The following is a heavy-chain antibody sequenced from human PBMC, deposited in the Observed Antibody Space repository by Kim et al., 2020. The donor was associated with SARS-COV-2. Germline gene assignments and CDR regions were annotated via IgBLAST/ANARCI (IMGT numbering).Heavy chain of an antibody. Sequence: SVKGRFPISRDNDKNSLYLQMNSLRAGDTAVYYCARDADFGSSCTWGFDYWGQGTLVTVSS. D-gene: IGHD6-13*01. J-gene: IGHJ4*02. V-gene: IGHV3-21*01. CDR3: ARDADFGSSCTWGFDY.